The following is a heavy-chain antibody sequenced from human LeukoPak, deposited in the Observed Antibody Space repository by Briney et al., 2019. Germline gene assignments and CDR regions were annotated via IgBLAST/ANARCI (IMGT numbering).Heavy chain of an antibody. J-gene: IGHJ4*02. CDR1: GYTLTESS. Sequence: ASVKVSCKVSGYTLTESSLHWVRQAPGKGREWMGGFDPEDGETIYAQKFQGRVTMTADTSTDTAYMELSSLRSEDTAVYYCATAVLDYGDPLFDYWGQGTLVTVSS. CDR3: ATAVLDYGDPLFDY. CDR2: FDPEDGET. V-gene: IGHV1-24*01. D-gene: IGHD4-17*01.